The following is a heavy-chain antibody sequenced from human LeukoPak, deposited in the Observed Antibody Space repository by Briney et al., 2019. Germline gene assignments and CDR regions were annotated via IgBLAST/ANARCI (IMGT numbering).Heavy chain of an antibody. CDR2: ISGSGGST. V-gene: IGHV3-23*01. CDR1: GFTFSSYA. CDR3: AKDGGRLGYCSSTSCYLPFDY. D-gene: IGHD2-2*01. Sequence: GGSLRLSCAASGFTFSSYAMSWVRQAPGKGLEWVSAISGSGGSTYYADSVKGRFTISRDNSKNTLYLQMNSLRAEDTAVYYCAKDGGRLGYCSSTSCYLPFDYWGQGTLVTVSS. J-gene: IGHJ4*02.